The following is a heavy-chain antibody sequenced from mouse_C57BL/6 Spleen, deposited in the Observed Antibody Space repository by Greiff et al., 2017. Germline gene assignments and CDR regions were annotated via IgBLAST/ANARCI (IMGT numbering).Heavy chain of an antibody. CDR3: ARWSTMASAWFAY. D-gene: IGHD2-1*01. J-gene: IGHJ3*01. Sequence: VQLQQSGAELARPGASVKLSCKASGYTFTSYGISWVKQRTGQGLEWIGEIYPRSGNTYYNEKFKGKATLTADKSSSTAYMELRSLTSEDSSVYFCARWSTMASAWFAYWGQGTLVTVSA. V-gene: IGHV1-81*01. CDR1: GYTFTSYG. CDR2: IYPRSGNT.